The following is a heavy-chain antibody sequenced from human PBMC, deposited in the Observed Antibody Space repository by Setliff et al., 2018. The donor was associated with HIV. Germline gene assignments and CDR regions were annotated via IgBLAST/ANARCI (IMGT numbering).Heavy chain of an antibody. Sequence: SETLSLTCTVSGSSLSSGSYYWSWIRQPAGKGLEWIVRIYTSGSTNYNPSLKSRVTISVDTSKNQFSLKLSSVPAADTAVYYCARASPKYYDTSGYYSVAFDIWGQGTMVTVSS. CDR2: IYTSGST. CDR3: ARASPKYYDTSGYYSVAFDI. J-gene: IGHJ3*02. D-gene: IGHD3-22*01. CDR1: GSSLSSGSYY. V-gene: IGHV4-61*02.